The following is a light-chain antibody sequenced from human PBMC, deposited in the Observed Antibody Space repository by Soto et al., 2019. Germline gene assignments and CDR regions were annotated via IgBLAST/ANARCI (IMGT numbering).Light chain of an antibody. CDR2: HVS. Sequence: DVVMTQSPLSLPVTLGQPASISCRSSESLAYSDGNTYLNWFQQRPGQSPRRLIYHVSKRDSGVPDRFSGSGSGTDFTLKISRVEAEDVGVYYCMQGSHWPYTFGQGTRLELK. CDR3: MQGSHWPYT. CDR1: ESLAYSDGNTY. V-gene: IGKV2-30*01. J-gene: IGKJ2*01.